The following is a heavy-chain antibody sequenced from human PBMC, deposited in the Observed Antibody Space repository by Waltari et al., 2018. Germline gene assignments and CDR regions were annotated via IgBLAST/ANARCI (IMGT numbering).Heavy chain of an antibody. Sequence: GYTFTSYAMHWVRQAPGQRLEWMGWINAGNGNTKYSQKFQGRVTITRDTSASTAYMELSSLRSEDTAVYYCARGIAVAGTVYFDYWGQGTLVTVSS. D-gene: IGHD6-19*01. CDR2: INAGNGNT. CDR3: ARGIAVAGTVYFDY. V-gene: IGHV1-3*01. CDR1: GYTFTSYA. J-gene: IGHJ4*02.